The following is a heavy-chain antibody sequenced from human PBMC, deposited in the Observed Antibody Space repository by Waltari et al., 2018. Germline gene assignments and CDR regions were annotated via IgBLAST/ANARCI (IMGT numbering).Heavy chain of an antibody. CDR3: ARDMGIYTNYAAY. V-gene: IGHV3-7*01. Sequence: EVQLVESGGGLVKPGGCLRISCVASGFTFSRQGISWLRQAPGKGRECVANINEVESEKFYADSVKCRFTISRDIAKTSLYLQMNSLRVEDTDYYYCARDMGIYTNYAAYWGQGSLVTVSS. CDR2: INEVESEK. J-gene: IGHJ4*02. CDR1: GFTFSRQG. D-gene: IGHD4-4*01.